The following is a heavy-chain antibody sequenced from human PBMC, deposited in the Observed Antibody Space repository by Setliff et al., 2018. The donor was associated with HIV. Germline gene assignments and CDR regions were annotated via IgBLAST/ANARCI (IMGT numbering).Heavy chain of an antibody. CDR1: GGSISSGGYY. J-gene: IGHJ4*02. V-gene: IGHV4-31*03. Sequence: SETLSLTCTVSGGSISSGGYYWSWIRQHPGKGLEWIGYIYYSGSTYYNPSLESRLIMSVDPSKNQFSLKLTSVTAADTAVYYCGRGGGRVDYWGQGTLVTVSS. CDR3: GRGGGRVDY. CDR2: IYYSGST. D-gene: IGHD3-10*01.